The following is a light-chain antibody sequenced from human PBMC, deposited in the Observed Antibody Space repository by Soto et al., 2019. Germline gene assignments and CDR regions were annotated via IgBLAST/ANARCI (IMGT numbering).Light chain of an antibody. CDR2: DAS. CDR3: QQRSNWLIT. J-gene: IGKJ5*01. CDR1: QSVRHY. V-gene: IGKV3-11*01. Sequence: EIVLTQSPATLSLSPGERATLSCRASQSVRHYLAWYQQKPGQAPRLLIYDASNRATGIPARFSGSGSGTDITLTISSLEPEDFAVYYCQQRSNWLITFGQGTRLEIK.